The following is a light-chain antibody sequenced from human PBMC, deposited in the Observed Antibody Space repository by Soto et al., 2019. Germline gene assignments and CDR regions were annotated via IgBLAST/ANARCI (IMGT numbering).Light chain of an antibody. V-gene: IGKV3-20*01. Sequence: EIVLTQSPGTLSLALGERVTLSCRASQSVSSNYLAWYQQNPGQAPRLLIYGVSSRATGIPDRFTGSGSGRDFALTISRLEPEDFAVYYCQQYGRSPYSFGQGTPLEIK. CDR3: QQYGRSPYS. J-gene: IGKJ2*01. CDR2: GVS. CDR1: QSVSSNY.